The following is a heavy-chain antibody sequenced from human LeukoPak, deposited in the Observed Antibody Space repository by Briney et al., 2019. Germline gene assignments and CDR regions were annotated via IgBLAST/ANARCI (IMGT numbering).Heavy chain of an antibody. Sequence: SETLSLTCSVSGGSITSYYWSWIRQPPGKGLEYIGHSYYTGSTNYNPSLKSPVTISVDTSRNQFSLRLSSVTAADTAVYYCARETLDWFIDNWGQGTLVTVSS. D-gene: IGHD3-9*01. CDR3: ARETLDWFIDN. V-gene: IGHV4-59*01. CDR2: SYYTGST. CDR1: GGSITSYY. J-gene: IGHJ4*02.